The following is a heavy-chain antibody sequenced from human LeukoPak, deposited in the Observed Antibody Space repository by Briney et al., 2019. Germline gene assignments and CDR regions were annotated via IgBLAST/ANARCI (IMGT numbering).Heavy chain of an antibody. D-gene: IGHD4-23*01. Sequence: SETLSLTCAVYGGSFSGYYWNWIRQPPGKGLEWIWEINHSGITNYNPSLKSRGTISVDTSKKQFSLKLNSVTAADTAVYYCAIVVTTVIIASDPWGQGTQVIVSS. V-gene: IGHV4-34*01. CDR1: GGSFSGYY. J-gene: IGHJ5*02. CDR2: INHSGIT. CDR3: AIVVTTVIIASDP.